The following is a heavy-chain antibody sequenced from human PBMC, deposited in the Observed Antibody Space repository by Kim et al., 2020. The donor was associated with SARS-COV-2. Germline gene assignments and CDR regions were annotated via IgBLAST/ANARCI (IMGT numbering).Heavy chain of an antibody. V-gene: IGHV4-59*01. CDR3: ASAPDHGSTSSFDY. D-gene: IGHD2-2*01. Sequence: SPSLKSRVTISVDTSKNQFSLKLSSVTAADTAVYYCASAPDHGSTSSFDYWGQGTLVTVSS. J-gene: IGHJ4*02.